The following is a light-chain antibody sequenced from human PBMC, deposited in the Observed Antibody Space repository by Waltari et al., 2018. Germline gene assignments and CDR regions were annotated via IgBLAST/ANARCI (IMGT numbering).Light chain of an antibody. CDR1: QSVSRNC. Sequence: EIVLTQSPATLSLSPGERATLSCRASQSVSRNCLAWYRQKPGQAPRLLIYSASTRMGGIPSRFSGSGSGADFTLTISSLEAEDVAVYYCQQCAGSPYTFGQGTKLEIK. V-gene: IGKV3-20*01. CDR3: QQCAGSPYT. CDR2: SAS. J-gene: IGKJ2*01.